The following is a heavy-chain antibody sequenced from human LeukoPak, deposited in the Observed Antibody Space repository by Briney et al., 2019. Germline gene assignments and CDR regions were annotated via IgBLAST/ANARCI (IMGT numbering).Heavy chain of an antibody. J-gene: IGHJ6*02. CDR2: ISYDGSNK. V-gene: IGHV3-30-3*01. Sequence: GGSLRLSCAASGFTFSSYAMHWVRQAPGKGLEWVAVISYDGSNKYYADSVKGRFTISRDNSKNTLYLQMNSLRAEDTAVYYCARDLFLLSYYYYGMDVWGQGTTVTVSS. CDR3: ARDLFLLSYYYYGMDV. CDR1: GFTFSSYA.